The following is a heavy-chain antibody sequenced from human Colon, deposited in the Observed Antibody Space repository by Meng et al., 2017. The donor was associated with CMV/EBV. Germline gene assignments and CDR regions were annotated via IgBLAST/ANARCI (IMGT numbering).Heavy chain of an antibody. D-gene: IGHD3-9*01. J-gene: IGHJ4*02. Sequence: ASVKVSCKTSGYAFTNYYVHWVRQAPGQGLEWVGFINPSGGSTTYAQNLEGRVTMTRDTSTSTVYIELSGLRSEDTAVYYCARKGLNGFKFWGQGTLVTVSS. V-gene: IGHV1-46*01. CDR2: INPSGGST. CDR3: ARKGLNGFKF. CDR1: GYAFTNYY.